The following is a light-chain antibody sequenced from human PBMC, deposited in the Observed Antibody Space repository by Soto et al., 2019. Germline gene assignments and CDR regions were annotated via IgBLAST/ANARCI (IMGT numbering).Light chain of an antibody. J-gene: IGLJ2*01. V-gene: IGLV2-14*03. CDR1: SSDIGRYNY. CDR2: DVS. Sequence: QSVLTQPASVSGSPGQSITISCTGTSSDIGRYNYVSWYQHSPGKAPKLIIYDVSDRPSGVSNRFSGSKSGTTASLTISGLQDEDEADYYCGSYTSSDTMIFGGGTKLTVL. CDR3: GSYTSSDTMI.